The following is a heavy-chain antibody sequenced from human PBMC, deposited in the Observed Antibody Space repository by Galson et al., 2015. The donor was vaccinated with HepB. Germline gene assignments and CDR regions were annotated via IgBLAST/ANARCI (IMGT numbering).Heavy chain of an antibody. CDR2: ISYDGSNK. D-gene: IGHD6-13*01. Sequence: SLRLSCAASGFIFSSYAFHWVRQAPGKGLEWVAVISYDGSNKNYADSVKGRFTISRDESRNTLHLQMNSLRAEDTAIYYCARDKDPSRSWVDGLIYYGLAVWGQGTTVTVSS. CDR3: ARDKDPSRSWVDGLIYYGLAV. CDR1: GFIFSSYA. J-gene: IGHJ6*02. V-gene: IGHV3-30*04.